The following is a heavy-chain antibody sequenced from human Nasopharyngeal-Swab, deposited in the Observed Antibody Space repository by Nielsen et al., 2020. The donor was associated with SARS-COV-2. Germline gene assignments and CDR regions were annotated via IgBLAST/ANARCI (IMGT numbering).Heavy chain of an antibody. CDR3: ARSLHYDFWSGYWDFPPFDY. CDR1: GFTFSSYT. Sequence: GESLKISCAASGFTFSSYTMNWVRQAPGKGLEWVSSISSSSSYIYYAGSVKGRFTISRDNAKNSLYLQMNSLRAEDTAVYYCARSLHYDFWSGYWDFPPFDYWGQGTLVTVSS. D-gene: IGHD3-3*01. J-gene: IGHJ4*02. CDR2: ISSSSSYI. V-gene: IGHV3-21*01.